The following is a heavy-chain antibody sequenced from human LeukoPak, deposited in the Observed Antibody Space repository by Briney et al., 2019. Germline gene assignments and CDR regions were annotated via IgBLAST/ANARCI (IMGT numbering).Heavy chain of an antibody. D-gene: IGHD6-13*01. Sequence: GASVKVSCKASGGTFSSYAMSWVRQAPGKGLEWVSSISGSGAGTHYADSVKGRFTISRDNSKNTLYLQMNSLRPEDTALYYCAKDTGYSSTWEDYFDYWGQGTLVTVSS. CDR1: GGTFSSYA. V-gene: IGHV3-23*01. CDR2: ISGSGAGT. CDR3: AKDTGYSSTWEDYFDY. J-gene: IGHJ4*02.